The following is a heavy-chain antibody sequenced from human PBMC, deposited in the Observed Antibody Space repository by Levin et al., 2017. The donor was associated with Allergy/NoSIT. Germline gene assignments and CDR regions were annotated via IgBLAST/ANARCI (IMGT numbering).Heavy chain of an antibody. Sequence: SVKVSCKASGGTFSSYAISWVRQAPGQGLEWMGRIIPILGIANYAQKFQGRVTITADKSTSTAYMELSSLRSEDTAVYYCARDDSGSGSKAGWFDPWGQGTLVTVSS. D-gene: IGHD3-10*01. CDR3: ARDDSGSGSKAGWFDP. V-gene: IGHV1-69*04. CDR1: GGTFSSYA. CDR2: IIPILGIA. J-gene: IGHJ5*02.